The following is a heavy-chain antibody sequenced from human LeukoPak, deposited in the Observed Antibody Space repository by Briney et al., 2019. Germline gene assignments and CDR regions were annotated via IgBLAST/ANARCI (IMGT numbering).Heavy chain of an antibody. Sequence: GGSLRLSCAASGFTFRSYWMHWVRQAPGKGLVWVSRINSDGSSTSYADSVKGRFTISRDNAKNTLYLQMNSLRAEDTAVYYCASSGVDFWSGYYTGDYFDYWGQGTLVTVSS. J-gene: IGHJ4*02. CDR1: GFTFRSYW. D-gene: IGHD3-3*01. CDR2: INSDGSST. V-gene: IGHV3-74*01. CDR3: ASSGVDFWSGYYTGDYFDY.